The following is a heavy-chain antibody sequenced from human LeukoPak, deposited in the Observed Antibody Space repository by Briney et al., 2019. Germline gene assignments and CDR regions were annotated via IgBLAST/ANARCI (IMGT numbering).Heavy chain of an antibody. CDR2: ISAYNGNT. CDR3: AVNYYYMDV. CDR1: GYTFTSYG. Sequence: ASVKVSCKASGYTFTSYGISWVRQAPGQGLEWMGWISAYNGNTNYAQKFQGRVTMTRGTSISTAYMELSRLRSDDTAVYYCAVNYYYMDVWGKGTTVTVSS. V-gene: IGHV1-18*01. J-gene: IGHJ6*03.